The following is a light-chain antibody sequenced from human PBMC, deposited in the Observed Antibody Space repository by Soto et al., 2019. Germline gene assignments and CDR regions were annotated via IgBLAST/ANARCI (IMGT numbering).Light chain of an antibody. Sequence: VMKQSPATLSVTPGEGATLSCRASQNVINNVAWYQQKPGQAPRLLIYGASTRATGIPDRFSGSGSGTEFTLTISSLQSEDFAVYYCQQYNNWPPWTFGQGTMV. CDR2: GAS. CDR1: QNVINN. V-gene: IGKV3-15*01. J-gene: IGKJ1*01. CDR3: QQYNNWPPWT.